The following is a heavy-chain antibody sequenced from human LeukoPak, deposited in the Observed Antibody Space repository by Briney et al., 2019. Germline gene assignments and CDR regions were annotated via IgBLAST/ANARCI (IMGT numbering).Heavy chain of an antibody. CDR3: ARDNSPRVFQDAFDV. CDR2: MNWRGGYT. J-gene: IGHJ3*01. CDR1: GFIFDVYG. Sequence: GGSLRPSCASSGFIFDVYGMSWVRQVPGKGLEWVCGMNWRGGYTGYADAVKGRFTISRDNAKNSLYLQMNSLRAEDTALYYCARDNSPRVFQDAFDVWGLGTMVTVSS. V-gene: IGHV3-20*04. D-gene: IGHD2-21*01.